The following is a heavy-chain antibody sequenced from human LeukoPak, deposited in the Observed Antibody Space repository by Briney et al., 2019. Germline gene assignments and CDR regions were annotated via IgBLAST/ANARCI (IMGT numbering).Heavy chain of an antibody. J-gene: IGHJ4*02. Sequence: PSDTLSLTCTVSGGSISSYYWGWIRQPPGEGLEWIGYIYYNGSTNYNPSLKSRVTISVDTSKNQFSLKLSSVTAADTAVYSCARSLPVLPNEPPRKFDYWAQGTLVTASS. CDR2: IYYNGST. CDR3: ARSLPVLPNEPPRKFDY. CDR1: GGSISSYY. D-gene: IGHD2-8*02. V-gene: IGHV4-59*01.